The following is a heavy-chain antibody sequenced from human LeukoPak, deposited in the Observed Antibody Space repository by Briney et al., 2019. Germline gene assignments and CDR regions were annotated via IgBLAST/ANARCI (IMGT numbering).Heavy chain of an antibody. Sequence: GGSLRLSCAASGFTFSSYWMNWVRQAPGKGLEWVANIKRDGSEKYYVDSVKGRFTISRDNAKNSLSLQMNSLRAEDTAVYYCAKGSSSWYGGGYWGQGTLVTVSS. CDR1: GFTFSSYW. CDR2: IKRDGSEK. V-gene: IGHV3-7*03. J-gene: IGHJ4*02. CDR3: AKGSSSWYGGGY. D-gene: IGHD6-13*01.